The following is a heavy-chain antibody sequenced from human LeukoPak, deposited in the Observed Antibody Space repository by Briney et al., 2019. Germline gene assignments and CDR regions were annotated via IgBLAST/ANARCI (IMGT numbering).Heavy chain of an antibody. CDR3: AKAKFQWQLVDGYYFDY. CDR2: ISGSGDHT. J-gene: IGHJ4*02. D-gene: IGHD6-6*01. CDR1: GITFSSYA. V-gene: IGHV3-23*01. Sequence: GGSLRLSCAASGITFSSYAMNWVRQAPGKGLEWVSRISGSGDHTYYADSVKGRFTISRDNFENSLYLQMNSLKAEDTAVYYCAKAKFQWQLVDGYYFDYWGQGTLVTVSS.